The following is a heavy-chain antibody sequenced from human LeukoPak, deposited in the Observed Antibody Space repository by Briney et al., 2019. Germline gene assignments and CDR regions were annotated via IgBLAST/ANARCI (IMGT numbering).Heavy chain of an antibody. D-gene: IGHD1-26*01. J-gene: IGHJ4*02. CDR1: GGSISSSSYY. V-gene: IGHV4-39*07. CDR3: AREFSGSYSFDY. CDR2: IYYSGST. Sequence: SETLSLTCTVSGGSISSSSYYWGWIRQPPGKGLEWIGSIYYSGSTYYNPSLKSRVTISVDTSKNQFSLKLTSVTAADTAVYYCAREFSGSYSFDYWGQGTLVTVSS.